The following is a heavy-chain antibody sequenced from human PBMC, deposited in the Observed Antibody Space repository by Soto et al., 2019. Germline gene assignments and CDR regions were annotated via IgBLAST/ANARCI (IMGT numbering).Heavy chain of an antibody. J-gene: IGHJ4*02. CDR2: IYYSGST. D-gene: IGHD6-13*01. CDR1: GGSISSSSYY. V-gene: IGHV4-39*01. CDR3: ARNIAAENTNFDC. Sequence: SETLSLTCTVSGGSISSSSYYWGWIRQPPGKGLEWIGSIYYSGSTYYNPSLKGRVTISVDTSKNQFSLKLRSVTAADTAVYYCARNIAAENTNFDCRGKGTLVTVS.